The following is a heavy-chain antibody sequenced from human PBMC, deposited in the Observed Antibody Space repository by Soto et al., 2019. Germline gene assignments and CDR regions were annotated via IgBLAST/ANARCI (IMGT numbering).Heavy chain of an antibody. CDR3: AKHRGFYFDY. CDR2: ISGSGGST. CDR1: GFPFSSYA. Sequence: VGSLRLSCAASGFPFSSYAMSWVRQAPGKGLEWVSAISGSGGSTYYADSVKGRFTISRDNSKNTLYLQMNSLRAEDTAVYYCAKHRGFYFDYWGQGTLVTVSS. J-gene: IGHJ4*02. V-gene: IGHV3-23*01.